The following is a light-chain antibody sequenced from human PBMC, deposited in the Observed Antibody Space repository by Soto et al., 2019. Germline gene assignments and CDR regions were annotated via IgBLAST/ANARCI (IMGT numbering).Light chain of an antibody. J-gene: IGKJ1*01. V-gene: IGKV1-5*03. CDR2: KAS. CDR1: QSISSW. Sequence: DIQMTQSPSTLSASVGDRVTITCRASQSISSWLAWYQQKPGKAPKLLIYKASSLESGVPSRFSGSGSGTEFTLTISSLQPDDFATYYCQQYKSSPTCGQGTKVEIK. CDR3: QQYKSSPT.